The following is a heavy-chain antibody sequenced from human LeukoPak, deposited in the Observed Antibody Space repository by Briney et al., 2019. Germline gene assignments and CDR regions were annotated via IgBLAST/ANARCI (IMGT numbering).Heavy chain of an antibody. Sequence: GSLRLSCTASGFTFGDYAMSWFRQAPGKGLEWVGFIRSKAYGGTTEYAASVKGRFTISRDDSKSIAYLQMNSLKTEDTAVYYCTRDVTPLRFLEWEFDYWGQGTLVTVSS. CDR1: GFTFGDYA. CDR2: IRSKAYGGTT. J-gene: IGHJ4*02. D-gene: IGHD3-3*01. CDR3: TRDVTPLRFLEWEFDY. V-gene: IGHV3-49*03.